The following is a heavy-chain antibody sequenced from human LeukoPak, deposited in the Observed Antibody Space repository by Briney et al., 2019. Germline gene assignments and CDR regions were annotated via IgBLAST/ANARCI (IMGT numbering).Heavy chain of an antibody. CDR3: ASSSATAHDAFDI. CDR2: ISHTGGI. V-gene: IGHV4-34*01. CDR1: GGSFSGHS. J-gene: IGHJ3*02. Sequence: SETLSLTCAVYGGSFSGHSWSWIRQAPGKGLEWIGEISHTGGINYNPSLKSRVTISADTSKNQFSLKLSSVTAADTAVYYCASSSATAHDAFDIWGQGTMVTVSS. D-gene: IGHD4-17*01.